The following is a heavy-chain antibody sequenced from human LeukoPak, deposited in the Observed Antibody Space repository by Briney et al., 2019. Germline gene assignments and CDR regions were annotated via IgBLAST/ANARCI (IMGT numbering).Heavy chain of an antibody. J-gene: IGHJ4*02. CDR1: GFTFSSYA. CDR3: ARPQEWLLTMGSFDY. Sequence: PGGSLRLSCAASGFTFSSYAMHWVRQAPGKGLEWVAVISYDGSNKYYADSVKGRFTISRDNSKNTLYLQMNSLRAEDTAVYYCARPQEWLLTMGSFDYWGQGTLVTVSS. V-gene: IGHV3-30-3*01. CDR2: ISYDGSNK. D-gene: IGHD3-3*01.